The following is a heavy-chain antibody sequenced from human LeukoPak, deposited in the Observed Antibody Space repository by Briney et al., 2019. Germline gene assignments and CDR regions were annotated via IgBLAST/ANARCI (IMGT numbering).Heavy chain of an antibody. Sequence: GESLKISCPASGYTFTNQWIGWVRQMPGKGLEWMGIIYPIDSDTRYSPSFQGQVTISADKSISTAYLQWSSLKASDTAMYYCARSTKNFDYWGQGTLVTVSS. CDR2: IYPIDSDT. CDR1: GYTFTNQW. V-gene: IGHV5-51*01. CDR3: ARSTKNFDY. J-gene: IGHJ4*02.